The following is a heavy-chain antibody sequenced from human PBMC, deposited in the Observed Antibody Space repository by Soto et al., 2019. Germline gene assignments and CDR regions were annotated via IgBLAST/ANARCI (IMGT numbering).Heavy chain of an antibody. J-gene: IGHJ4*02. D-gene: IGHD3-10*01. Sequence: QVQLQQWGAGLLKPSETLSLTCAVYGGSFSGYYWNWIRQPPGKGLEWIGEINHSGSTNYNPSLKGRVTISVDTSKNQFSLKLSSVTAADTAVYYCASGYGRNFDYWGQGTLVTVSS. V-gene: IGHV4-34*01. CDR1: GGSFSGYY. CDR2: INHSGST. CDR3: ASGYGRNFDY.